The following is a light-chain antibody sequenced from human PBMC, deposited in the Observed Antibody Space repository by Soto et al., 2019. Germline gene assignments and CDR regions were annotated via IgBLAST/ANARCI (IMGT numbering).Light chain of an antibody. CDR2: EGS. CDR3: CSYAGSSTFVV. Sequence: QSALTQPASVSGSPGQSITISCTGTTSDVGSYYLVSWYQQHPGKAPKLMIYEGSKRPSGVSNRFSGSKSGNTASLTISGLQAEDDADYYSCSYAGSSTFVVFGGGTKLTVL. J-gene: IGLJ2*01. V-gene: IGLV2-23*03. CDR1: TSDVGSYYL.